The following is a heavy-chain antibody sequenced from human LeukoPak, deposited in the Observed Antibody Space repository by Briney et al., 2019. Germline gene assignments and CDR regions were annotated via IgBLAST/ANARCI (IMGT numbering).Heavy chain of an antibody. Sequence: QPGGSLRLSCAASGFSFSSFAMMWVRQAPGMGLELISAILSGGDVFFYGDSVRDRFTISRDDSTNTLFLQMNNLRADDSAVYYCARDPNGNYVGAFEMWGPGTTVTVSS. J-gene: IGHJ3*02. V-gene: IGHV3-23*01. D-gene: IGHD4-17*01. CDR2: ILSGGDVF. CDR1: GFSFSSFA. CDR3: ARDPNGNYVGAFEM.